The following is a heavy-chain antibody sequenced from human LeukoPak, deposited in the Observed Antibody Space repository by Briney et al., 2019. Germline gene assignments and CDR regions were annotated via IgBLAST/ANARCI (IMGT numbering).Heavy chain of an antibody. CDR2: INPNSGGT. CDR3: ARGLGDYNTDWFPVSGY. CDR1: GYTFTGYY. D-gene: IGHD3-9*01. V-gene: IGHV1-2*02. Sequence: GASVKVSRKASGYTFTGYYMHWVRQAPGQGLEWMGWINPNSGGTNYAQKFQGRVTMTRDTSMSTAYMELNSLGSEDTAIYYCARGLGDYNTDWFPVSGYWGQGTPVTVSS. J-gene: IGHJ4*02.